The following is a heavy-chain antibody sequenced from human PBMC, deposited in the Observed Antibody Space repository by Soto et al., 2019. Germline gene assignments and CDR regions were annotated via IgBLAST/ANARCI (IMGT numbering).Heavy chain of an antibody. Sequence: SVKVSCKASGFTFTSSAVQWVRQARGQRLEWIGWIVVGSGNTNYAQKFQERVTITRDMSTSTAYMELSSLRSEDTAVYYCAADRAVRNYYYYYGMDVWGQGTTVTVSS. CDR2: IVVGSGNT. J-gene: IGHJ6*02. CDR1: GFTFTSSA. D-gene: IGHD1-1*01. V-gene: IGHV1-58*01. CDR3: AADRAVRNYYYYYGMDV.